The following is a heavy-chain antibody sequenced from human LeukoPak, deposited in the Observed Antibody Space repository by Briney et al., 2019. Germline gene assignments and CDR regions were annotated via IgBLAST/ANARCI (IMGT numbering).Heavy chain of an antibody. CDR2: ISYDGSNK. CDR3: ASGGWLLWGWFDP. CDR1: GFTFSSYA. J-gene: IGHJ5*02. V-gene: IGHV3-30*04. D-gene: IGHD3-3*01. Sequence: GGSLRLSCAASGFTFSSYAMHWVRQAPGKGLEWVAVISYDGSNKYYPDSVKGRFTISRDNSKNTLYLQMNSLRAEDTAVYYCASGGWLLWGWFDPWGQGTLVTVSS.